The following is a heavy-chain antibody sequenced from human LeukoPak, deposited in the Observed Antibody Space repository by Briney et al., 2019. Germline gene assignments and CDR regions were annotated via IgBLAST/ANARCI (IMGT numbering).Heavy chain of an antibody. CDR2: IYRSEST. CDR1: GGSISSGGYS. Sequence: SETLSLTCAVSGGSISSGGYSWSWIPQPPGQGLESIGYIYRSESTYYNPSLKSRVTISVDRSKNQFSLKLSSVTAADTAVYYCASSDTAMPNGFDYWGQGTLVTVSS. CDR3: ASSDTAMPNGFDY. D-gene: IGHD5-18*01. J-gene: IGHJ4*02. V-gene: IGHV4-30-2*01.